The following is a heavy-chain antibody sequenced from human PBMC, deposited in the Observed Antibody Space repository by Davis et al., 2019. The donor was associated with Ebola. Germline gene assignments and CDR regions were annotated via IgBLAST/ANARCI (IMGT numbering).Heavy chain of an antibody. CDR1: GLTFSTYG. CDR3: ARQQSGSYSL. J-gene: IGHJ4*02. Sequence: PGGSLRLSCTASGLTFSTYGMHWVRQAPGKGLEWVSVIWYYRSNKYYADSVKGRFTISRDDSKNTLYLQMNSLRAEDTAVYYCARQQSGSYSLWGQGTLLTVSS. V-gene: IGHV3-33*01. D-gene: IGHD1-26*01. CDR2: IWYYRSNK.